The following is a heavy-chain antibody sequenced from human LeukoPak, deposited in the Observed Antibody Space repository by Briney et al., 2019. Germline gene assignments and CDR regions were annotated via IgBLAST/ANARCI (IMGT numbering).Heavy chain of an antibody. D-gene: IGHD2-2*01. CDR2: ITTDGSGS. CDR3: ARSSGSPAATFDY. CDR1: GFIVSSSY. Sequence: PGGSLRLSCAASGFIVSSSYMSWVRQAPGKGLVWVSRITTDGSGSLYADSVRGRFTISRDNAKNTLYLQMNNLRAEDTAVYYCARSSGSPAATFDYWGQGTLVTVSS. J-gene: IGHJ4*02. V-gene: IGHV3-74*01.